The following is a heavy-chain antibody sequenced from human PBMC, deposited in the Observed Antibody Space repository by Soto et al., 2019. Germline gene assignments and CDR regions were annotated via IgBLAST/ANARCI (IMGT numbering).Heavy chain of an antibody. D-gene: IGHD2-2*01. V-gene: IGHV3-72*01. Sequence: EVQLVESGGGLVQPGGSLRLSCAASGFTFSDHYMDWVRQAPGKGLEWVGRTRNKANSYTTEYAASVKGRFTISRDDSETSLYLQMNSLNTKGPAVYYCARAPGYCSSTSSYALGAYSSTGRSWGQGTLVTVSS. CDR2: TRNKANSYTT. CDR3: ARAPGYCSSTSSYALGAYSSTGRS. J-gene: IGHJ5*02. CDR1: GFTFSDHY.